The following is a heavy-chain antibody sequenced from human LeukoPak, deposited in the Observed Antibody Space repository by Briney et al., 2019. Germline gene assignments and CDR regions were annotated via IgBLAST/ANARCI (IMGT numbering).Heavy chain of an antibody. Sequence: SETLSLTCTVSGGSISSYYWSWIRQPAGKGLEWIGRIYTSGSTNYSPSLKSRVTMSVDTSKNQFSLKLSSVTAADTAVYYCARDRLLWFGELLTFDYWGQGTLVTVSS. CDR2: IYTSGST. J-gene: IGHJ4*02. D-gene: IGHD3-10*01. CDR1: GGSISSYY. CDR3: ARDRLLWFGELLTFDY. V-gene: IGHV4-4*07.